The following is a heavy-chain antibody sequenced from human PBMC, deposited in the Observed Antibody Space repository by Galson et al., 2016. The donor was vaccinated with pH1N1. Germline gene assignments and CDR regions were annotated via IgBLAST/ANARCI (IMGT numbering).Heavy chain of an antibody. CDR2: IFYSGST. Sequence: TLSLTCTVSGGSISSGGYYWSWIRQHPGKGLEWIGYIFYSGSTYYNRSLTSRVTISVETSKNQFSLKLNSVTAADTAGYYCARGVSVAGTPRLDYWGQGTLVTVSS. V-gene: IGHV4-31*03. CDR1: GGSISSGGYY. D-gene: IGHD6-19*01. J-gene: IGHJ4*02. CDR3: ARGVSVAGTPRLDY.